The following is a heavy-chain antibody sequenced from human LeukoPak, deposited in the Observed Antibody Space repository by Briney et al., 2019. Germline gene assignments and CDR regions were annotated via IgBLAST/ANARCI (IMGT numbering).Heavy chain of an antibody. CDR2: IRYDGSNK. CDR1: GFTFSSYG. Sequence: GGSLRLSCAASGFTFSSYGMHWVRQAPGKGLEWVAFIRYDGSNKYYADSVKGRFTISRDNSKNTLYLQMNSLRAEDTAVYYCAKVCGGDCYPALDYWGQGTLVTVSS. CDR3: AKVCGGDCYPALDY. J-gene: IGHJ4*02. V-gene: IGHV3-30*02. D-gene: IGHD2-21*02.